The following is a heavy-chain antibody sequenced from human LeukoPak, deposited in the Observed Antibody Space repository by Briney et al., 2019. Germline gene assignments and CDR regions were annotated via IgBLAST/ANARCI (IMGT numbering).Heavy chain of an antibody. CDR3: ARTSSYYYDSSGYDY. V-gene: IGHV1-2*06. Sequence: VASVKVSCKASGYTFTGYYMHWVRQAPGQGLEWMGRINPNGGGTNYAQKFQGRVTMTRDTSISTAYMELSRLRSDDTAVYYCARTSSYYYDSSGYDYWGQGTLVTVSS. D-gene: IGHD3-22*01. CDR2: INPNGGGT. J-gene: IGHJ4*02. CDR1: GYTFTGYY.